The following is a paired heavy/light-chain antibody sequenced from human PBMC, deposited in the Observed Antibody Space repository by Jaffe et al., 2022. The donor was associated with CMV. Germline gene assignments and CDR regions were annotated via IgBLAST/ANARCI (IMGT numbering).Heavy chain of an antibody. V-gene: IGHV1-69*01. J-gene: IGHJ6*02. CDR3: ATDSRPETVVVGAAIFYYYYGVDV. CDR2: IIPFFGTA. CDR1: GGPFRSHG. Sequence: QVQLVQSGAEVKRPGSSVRVSCKVSGGPFRSHGFTWVRQAPGRGLEWMAGIIPFFGTANYAQKFQDRVTITADESTTTVYMELSSLRSEDTAVYYCATDSRPETVVVGAAIFYYYYGVDVWGQGTTVTVSS. D-gene: IGHD2-15*01.
Light chain of an antibody. J-gene: IGKJ2*01. CDR1: QSVLYSSNNKNY. CDR3: QQYYSSPPYT. CDR2: WAS. V-gene: IGKV4-1*01. Sequence: DIVMTQSPDSLAVSLGERATINCKSSQSVLYSSNNKNYLAWFQHKPGQPPKLLIYWASTRESGVPDRFSGSGSGTDFTLTISSLQAEDVAVYYCQQYYSSPPYTFGQGTKLEIK.